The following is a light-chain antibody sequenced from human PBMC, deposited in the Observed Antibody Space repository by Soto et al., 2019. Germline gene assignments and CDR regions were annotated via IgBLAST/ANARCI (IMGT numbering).Light chain of an antibody. V-gene: IGKV3-20*01. J-gene: IGKJ1*01. CDR1: ESVNSNY. CDR3: QQYSNSRT. Sequence: EIVLTQSPGTLSLSPGERATLSCRANESVNSNYLGWYQQRPGQAPRLLVYDASKRATGIPDRFSGSGSGTDFPLTISRLEPEDFAVYYCQQYSNSRTFGQGTKVETK. CDR2: DAS.